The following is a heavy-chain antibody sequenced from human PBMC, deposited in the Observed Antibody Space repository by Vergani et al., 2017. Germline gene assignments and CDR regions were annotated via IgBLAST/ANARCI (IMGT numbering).Heavy chain of an antibody. CDR1: GFTFSSYA. V-gene: IGHV3-30*04. J-gene: IGHJ2*01. Sequence: QVQLVESGGGVVQPGRSLRLSCAASGFTFSSYAMHWVRQAPGKGLEWVAVISYDGSNKYYADSVKGRFTISRDNSKNTLYLQMNSLRAEDTAVYYCARYSRITIFGVVIQEPWYFDLWGRGTLVTVSS. D-gene: IGHD3-3*01. CDR3: ARYSRITIFGVVIQEPWYFDL. CDR2: ISYDGSNK.